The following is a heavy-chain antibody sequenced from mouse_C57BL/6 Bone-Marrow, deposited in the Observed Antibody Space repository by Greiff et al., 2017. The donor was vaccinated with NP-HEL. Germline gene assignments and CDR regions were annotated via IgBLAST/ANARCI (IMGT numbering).Heavy chain of an antibody. CDR1: GFTFTDYY. CDR2: IRNKDNGYTS. CDR3: ARYNYGSSHYFDD. V-gene: IGHV7-3*01. J-gene: IGHJ2*01. D-gene: IGHD1-1*01. Sequence: EVHLVESGGGLVQPGGSLSFSCAASGFTFTDYYMSWVSQPPGKALEWMGFIRNKDNGYTSEYSSSVKGRFTISRDNSQSNLYLQMNALSAEDSATYYCARYNYGSSHYFDDWGKGTTLTVSS.